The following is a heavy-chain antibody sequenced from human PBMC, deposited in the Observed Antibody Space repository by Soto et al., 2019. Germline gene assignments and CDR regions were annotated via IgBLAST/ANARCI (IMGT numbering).Heavy chain of an antibody. CDR3: ARRGLLGGMDV. Sequence: GGSLRLSCAASGFTFSTYSINWVRQAPGKGLEWVSTISSSSLYIYYADSVKGRFTISRDNAKNSLYLQMNSLRAEDTAVYYCARRGLLGGMDVWGQGTTVTVSS. D-gene: IGHD4-17*01. J-gene: IGHJ6*02. CDR1: GFTFSTYS. CDR2: ISSSSLYI. V-gene: IGHV3-21*06.